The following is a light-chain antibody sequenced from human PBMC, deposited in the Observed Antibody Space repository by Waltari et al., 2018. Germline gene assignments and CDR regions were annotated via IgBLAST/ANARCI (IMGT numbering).Light chain of an antibody. Sequence: DIQMTQSPSSLSASVGDRVTITCQATQGISNYLNWYQQKAGKAPKLLIYDASNLETGVPSRFSGSGSGTDFTFTITSLQPEDIAAYYCQQYDNVPFTFGPGTKVDLK. J-gene: IGKJ3*01. CDR2: DAS. V-gene: IGKV1-33*01. CDR3: QQYDNVPFT. CDR1: QGISNY.